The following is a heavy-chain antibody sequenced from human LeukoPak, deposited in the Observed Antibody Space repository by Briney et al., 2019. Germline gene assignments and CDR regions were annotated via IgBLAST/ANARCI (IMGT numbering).Heavy chain of an antibody. V-gene: IGHV4-39*01. CDR3: ARPGAWGSLDY. J-gene: IGHJ4*02. CDR1: GGSISSTNSY. D-gene: IGHD3-10*01. CDR2: IYYSRST. Sequence: PSETLSLTCTVSGGSISSTNSYWGWIRQPPGKGLEWIGTIYYSRSTYYNPSLRSRVTISVDTSKSQFSLKLSSVTAADTAVYYCARPGAWGSLDYWGQGTLVTVSS.